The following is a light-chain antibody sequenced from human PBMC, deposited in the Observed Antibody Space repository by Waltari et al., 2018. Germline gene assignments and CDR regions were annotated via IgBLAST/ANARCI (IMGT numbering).Light chain of an antibody. CDR3: QQRSDWPPG. CDR1: QSVTSY. V-gene: IGKV3-11*01. Sequence: EIVLTQSPATLSLSPGESATLSCRARQSVTSYLAWYQQKPGQAPRLLIYDASTRATGIPARFSGSGSGTDFTLTISSLEPEDFAVYYCQQRSDWPPGFGQGTKVEIK. J-gene: IGKJ1*01. CDR2: DAS.